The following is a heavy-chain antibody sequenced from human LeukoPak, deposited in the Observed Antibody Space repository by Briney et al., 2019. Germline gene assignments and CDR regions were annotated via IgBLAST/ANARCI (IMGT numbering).Heavy chain of an antibody. CDR1: GYTFTGYY. Sequence: GASVKVSCKASGYTFTGYYMHWVRQAPGQGLEWMGWINPNSGGTNYAQKFQGRVTITRNTSISTAYMELSSLRSEDTAVYYCARERWGAAAGTWGQGTLVTVSS. CDR2: INPNSGGT. V-gene: IGHV1-2*02. D-gene: IGHD6-13*01. J-gene: IGHJ4*02. CDR3: ARERWGAAAGT.